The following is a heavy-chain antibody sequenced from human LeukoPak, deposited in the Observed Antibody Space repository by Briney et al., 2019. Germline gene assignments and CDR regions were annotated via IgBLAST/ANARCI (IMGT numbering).Heavy chain of an antibody. CDR3: AKSQGGTDAFDI. J-gene: IGHJ3*02. CDR2: FDPEDGET. D-gene: IGHD1-26*01. Sequence: ASVKVSCKVSGYTLTELSMHWVRQAPGKGLEWMGGFDPEDGETIYAQKFQGRVTMTEDTSTDTAYMELSSLRSEDTAVYYCAKSQGGTDAFDIWGQGTMVTVSS. CDR1: GYTLTELS. V-gene: IGHV1-24*01.